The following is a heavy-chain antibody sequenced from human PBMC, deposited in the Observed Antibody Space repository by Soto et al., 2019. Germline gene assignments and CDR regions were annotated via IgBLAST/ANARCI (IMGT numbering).Heavy chain of an antibody. CDR2: IYYSGST. CDR3: ARIRSGSWQPDFDY. CDR1: GGSISSYY. V-gene: IGHV4-59*01. Sequence: PSETLSLTCTVCGGSISSYYWSWIRQPPGKGLDWIGYIYYSGSTNYNPSLKSRVTISLDTSKNQFSLKLSSVTAADTAVYYCARIRSGSWQPDFDYWGQGTLVTVSS. J-gene: IGHJ4*02. D-gene: IGHD6-13*01.